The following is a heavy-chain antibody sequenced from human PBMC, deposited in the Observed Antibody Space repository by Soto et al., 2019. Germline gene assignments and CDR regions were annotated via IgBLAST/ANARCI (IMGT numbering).Heavy chain of an antibody. V-gene: IGHV1-69*12. J-gene: IGHJ4*02. CDR3: ETAPFYESWSGYYREKYFDY. CDR1: GGTFSSHA. CDR2: IIPIFGAT. Sequence: QVQLVQSGSEVKKPGSSVKGSCKASGGTFSSHAISWVRQAPGQGLEWMGCIIPIFGATNYAQKFQGRVTIPADEPTATAYMELSSLRSEDTAVYYCETAPFYESWSGYYREKYFDYWGRGSLVTVSS. D-gene: IGHD3-3*01.